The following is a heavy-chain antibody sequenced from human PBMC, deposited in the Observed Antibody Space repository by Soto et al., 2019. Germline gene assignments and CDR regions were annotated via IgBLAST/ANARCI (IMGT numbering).Heavy chain of an antibody. CDR3: AGQRGDYYDSSGYYSLWAFDI. Sequence: ASVKVSCKASGYTFTSYDINWVRQATGQGLEWMGWMNPNSGNTGYAQKFQGRVTMTRNTSISTAYMELSSLRSEDTAVYYCAGQRGDYYDSSGYYSLWAFDIWGQGTMVTVS. V-gene: IGHV1-8*01. CDR1: GYTFTSYD. J-gene: IGHJ3*02. D-gene: IGHD3-22*01. CDR2: MNPNSGNT.